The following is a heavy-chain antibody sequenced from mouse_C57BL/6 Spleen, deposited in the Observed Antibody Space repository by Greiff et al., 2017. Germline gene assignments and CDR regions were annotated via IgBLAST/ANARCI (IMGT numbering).Heavy chain of an antibody. Sequence: QVQLKQSGPGLVQPSQSLSITCTVSGFSLTSYGVHWVRQSPGKGLEWLGVIWSGGSTDYNAAFISRLSISKDNSKSQVFFKMNSLQADDTAIYYCARNDGYYGGAWFAYWGQGTLVTVSA. D-gene: IGHD2-3*01. CDR2: IWSGGST. V-gene: IGHV2-2*01. CDR1: GFSLTSYG. J-gene: IGHJ3*01. CDR3: ARNDGYYGGAWFAY.